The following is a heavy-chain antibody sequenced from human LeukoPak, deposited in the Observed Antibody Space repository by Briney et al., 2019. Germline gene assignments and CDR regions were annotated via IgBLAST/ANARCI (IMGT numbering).Heavy chain of an antibody. V-gene: IGHV4-34*01. CDR3: ARDRYYYDSSGYHNWFDP. Sequence: PSETLSLTCAVYGGSFSGYYWSWIRQPPGKGLEWIGEINHSGSTNYNPSLKSRVTISVDTSKNHFSLKLSSVTAADTAVYYCARDRYYYDSSGYHNWFDPWGQGTLVTVSS. CDR1: GGSFSGYY. CDR2: INHSGST. D-gene: IGHD3-22*01. J-gene: IGHJ5*02.